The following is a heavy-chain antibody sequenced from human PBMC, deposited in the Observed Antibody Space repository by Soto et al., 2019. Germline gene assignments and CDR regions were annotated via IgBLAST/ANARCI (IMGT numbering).Heavy chain of an antibody. CDR2: TSYNGGKT. CDR3: ARDGPQISAIVVDGLNYYGMDV. CDR1: GFPFRTYA. V-gene: IGHV3-30*14. J-gene: IGHJ6*02. D-gene: IGHD3-22*01. Sequence: QVQLVESGGGVVQPGTSLRLSCAASGFPFRTYAMHWVRQAPGTGLEWVAGTSYNGGKTYYTDSVKGRFPISRENSKDTLVLEMSGLRPDDTAVYYCARDGPQISAIVVDGLNYYGMDVWGQGTTVTVSS.